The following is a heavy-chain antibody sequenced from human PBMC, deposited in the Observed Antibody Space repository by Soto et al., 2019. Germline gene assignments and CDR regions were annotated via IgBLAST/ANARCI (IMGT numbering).Heavy chain of an antibody. V-gene: IGHV4-4*07. CDR3: AREKAYYYSALDV. J-gene: IGHJ6*02. CDR1: GGSISGHY. CDR2: IYSTGTT. D-gene: IGHD3-16*01. Sequence: QVQLQESGPGLVRPSETLSLTCNVSGGSISGHYWTWIRQAAGKELEGIGRIYSTGTTDYHPSLESRVTMSVDTSKNRVSLNLSSVTAADTAVYYCAREKAYYYSALDVWGQGTTVAVSS.